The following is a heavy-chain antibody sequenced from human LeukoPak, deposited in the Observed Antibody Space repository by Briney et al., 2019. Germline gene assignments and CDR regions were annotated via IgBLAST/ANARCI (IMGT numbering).Heavy chain of an antibody. Sequence: GGSLRLSCAASGFTFSHYGMSWVRQAPGKGLEWVAGFRGKGDTTYYAESVRGRFTISRDTSKNTLFLQMNSLRAEDTAVYYCARDPYYYDSSGYYPFAYWGQGTLVTVSS. CDR1: GFTFSHYG. D-gene: IGHD3-22*01. V-gene: IGHV3-23*01. CDR2: FRGKGDTT. J-gene: IGHJ4*02. CDR3: ARDPYYYDSSGYYPFAY.